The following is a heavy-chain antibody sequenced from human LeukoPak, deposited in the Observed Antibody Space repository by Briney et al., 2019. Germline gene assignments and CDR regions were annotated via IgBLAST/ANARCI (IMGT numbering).Heavy chain of an antibody. CDR2: IYSIDTT. J-gene: IGHJ6*02. D-gene: IGHD2-21*02. Sequence: GGSRRRAGAASGCIVNSKYMSWVRQAPGKGLEWVSSIYSIDTTYYADPVKGRFTISRDNSKNTLYLQMNSLRAEDTAVYYCASSTVHFYNYGMGVWGQGTTVIVSS. CDR1: GCIVNSKY. CDR3: ASSTVHFYNYGMGV. V-gene: IGHV3-53*01.